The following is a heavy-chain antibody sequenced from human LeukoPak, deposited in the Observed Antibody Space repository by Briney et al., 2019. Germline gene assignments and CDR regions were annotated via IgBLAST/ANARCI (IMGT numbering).Heavy chain of an antibody. D-gene: IGHD3-22*01. CDR3: ARDDNYYDSSGYLNWFDP. CDR1: GGTFSSYA. Sequence: GASVKVSCKASGGTFSSYAISWVRQAPGQGLEWMGRIIPILGIANYAQKFQGRVTITADKSTSTAYMELSSLRSEDTAVYYCARDDNYYDSSGYLNWFDPWGQGTLVTVSS. CDR2: IIPILGIA. V-gene: IGHV1-69*04. J-gene: IGHJ5*02.